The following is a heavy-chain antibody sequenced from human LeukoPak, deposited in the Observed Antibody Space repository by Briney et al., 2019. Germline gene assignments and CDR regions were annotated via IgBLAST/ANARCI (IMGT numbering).Heavy chain of an antibody. CDR2: IDYDSSHI. Sequence: PGESLRLSCAASGFTFSTSAMNWVRQVPGKGLEWVSSIDYDSSHIYYAASVRGRFTISRDNARNSVYLQMNGLRVEDTAVYYCARDPLRYLRVGHYDYWGQGTLVAVSS. D-gene: IGHD3-9*01. J-gene: IGHJ4*02. V-gene: IGHV3-21*01. CDR3: ARDPLRYLRVGHYDY. CDR1: GFTFSTSA.